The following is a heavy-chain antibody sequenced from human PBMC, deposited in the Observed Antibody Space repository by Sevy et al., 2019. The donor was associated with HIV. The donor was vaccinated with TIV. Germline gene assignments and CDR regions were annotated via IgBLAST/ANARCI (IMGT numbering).Heavy chain of an antibody. J-gene: IGHJ3*01. CDR1: GFTFNTYT. CDR2: ISSSSNYI. D-gene: IGHD3-10*01. Sequence: GGSLRLSCSASGFTFNTYTMNWVRQAPGKGLEWVSYISSSSNYIYYADSLKGRFTISRDNARNSLYLQMSSLRAEDTAVYYCARPYGSGSWEAFDLWGQGTMVTVSS. V-gene: IGHV3-21*01. CDR3: ARPYGSGSWEAFDL.